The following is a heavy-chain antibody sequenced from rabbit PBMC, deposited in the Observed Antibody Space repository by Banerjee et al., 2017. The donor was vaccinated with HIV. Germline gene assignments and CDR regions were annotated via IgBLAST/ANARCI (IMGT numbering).Heavy chain of an antibody. CDR3: ARDSEDDNGYVFNL. D-gene: IGHD1-1*01. J-gene: IGHJ4*01. Sequence: EESGRGLVQPEGSLTLTCTASGFSFSSNYWACWVRQAPGKGLEWIACIYGVNSDISHYASWAKGRFTISKTSSTTVTLQMTSLTAADTATYFCARDSEDDNGYVFNLWGPGTLVTVS. CDR1: GFSFSSNYW. V-gene: IGHV1S45*01. CDR2: IYGVNSDIS.